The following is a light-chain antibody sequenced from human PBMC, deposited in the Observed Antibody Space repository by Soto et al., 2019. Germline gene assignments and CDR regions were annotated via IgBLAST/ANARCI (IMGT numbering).Light chain of an antibody. CDR3: EAWDDSMDGHVV. V-gene: IGLV1-44*01. J-gene: IGLJ7*01. Sequence: QSVLTQPPSASGTPGQTVTISCSGSNSNIGSNTVSWFQQLPGRAPKLLLYNNIYRPPGVPDRFSCSKSGTSVSLAISGLQSEDEADYYCEAWDDSMDGHVVFGGGTQLTVL. CDR2: NNI. CDR1: NSNIGSNT.